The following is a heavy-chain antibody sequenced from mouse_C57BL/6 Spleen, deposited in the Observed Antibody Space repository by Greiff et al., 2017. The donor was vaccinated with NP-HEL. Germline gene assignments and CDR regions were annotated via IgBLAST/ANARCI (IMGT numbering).Heavy chain of an antibody. D-gene: IGHD3-2*02. CDR3: ERQLRPHYFDY. CDR2: IYPGDGDT. Sequence: VQLQQSGPELVKPGASVKISCKASGYAFSSSWMNWVKQRPGTGLEWIGRIYPGDGDTNYNGKFKGKATLTAAKSSSTAYMQLSSLTSEDSAVYCCERQLRPHYFDYGGQGTTLTVSS. CDR1: GYAFSSSW. J-gene: IGHJ2*01. V-gene: IGHV1-82*01.